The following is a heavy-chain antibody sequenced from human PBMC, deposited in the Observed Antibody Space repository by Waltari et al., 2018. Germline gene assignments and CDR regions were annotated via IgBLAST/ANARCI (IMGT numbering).Heavy chain of an antibody. CDR2: ISGSGAAI. CDR3: AEAGLYVRDYYYDYSMGV. V-gene: IGHV3-23*01. CDR1: GFTFSSYP. J-gene: IGHJ6*02. D-gene: IGHD3-16*01. Sequence: EVQLLESGGGLVQPGGSLRLSCAASGFTFSSYPMSWVRQAPGKGLEWVSSISGSGAAIYYADSVKGRFTISRDNSKNTLDLQMISLRAEDTAVYYCAEAGLYVRDYYYDYSMGVWGQGTTVTVSS.